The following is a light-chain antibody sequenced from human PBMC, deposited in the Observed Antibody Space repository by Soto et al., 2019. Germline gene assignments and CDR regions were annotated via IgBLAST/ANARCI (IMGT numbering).Light chain of an antibody. CDR3: KQYAGHSWA. CDR2: KAS. V-gene: IGKV1-5*03. Sequence: DIQMTQSPSTLSASVGDRVTITCRASQNIDSWLAWDQHKPGQAPTLLIYKASILQTGVPSRFSGSGSGTDFNLAISSLPPDDFATYYCKQYAGHSWAFGQGTKLE. J-gene: IGKJ1*01. CDR1: QNIDSW.